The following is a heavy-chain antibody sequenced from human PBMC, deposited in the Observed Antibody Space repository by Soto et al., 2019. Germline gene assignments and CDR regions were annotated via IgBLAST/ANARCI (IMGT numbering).Heavy chain of an antibody. CDR2: ISSNGGST. CDR3: ARGGYCTNGVCYSHYYYYMDV. CDR1: GFTFSSYA. J-gene: IGHJ6*03. V-gene: IGHV3-64*01. Sequence: GGSLRLSCAASGFTFSSYAMHWVRQAPGKGLEYVSAISSNGGSTYYANSVKGRFTISRDNSKNTLYLQMGSLRAEDMAVYYCARGGYCTNGVCYSHYYYYMDVWGKGTTVTVSS. D-gene: IGHD2-8*01.